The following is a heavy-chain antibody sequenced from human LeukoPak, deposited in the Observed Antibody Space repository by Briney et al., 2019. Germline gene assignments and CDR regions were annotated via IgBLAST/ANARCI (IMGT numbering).Heavy chain of an antibody. D-gene: IGHD1-1*01. CDR1: GGSISSGGYY. Sequence: NPSQTLSLTCTVSGGSISSGGYYWSWIRQHPGKGLEWIGYIYYSGTTYYNPSLRSRVTISVDTSKNQFSLKLSSVTAADTAVYYCARVIRPGFYYGMDVWGQGTTVTVSS. CDR3: ARVIRPGFYYGMDV. V-gene: IGHV4-31*03. CDR2: IYYSGTT. J-gene: IGHJ6*02.